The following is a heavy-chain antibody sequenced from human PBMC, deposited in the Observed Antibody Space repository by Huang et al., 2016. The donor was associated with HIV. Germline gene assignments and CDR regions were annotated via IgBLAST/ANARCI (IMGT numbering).Heavy chain of an antibody. CDR1: GGSITDSNYY. D-gene: IGHD3-10*01. J-gene: IGHJ4*02. V-gene: IGHV4-39*01. Sequence: QLQLQESGAGLVRPSETLSLICTVSGGSITDSNYYWGWIRQPPGKGLEWIGSIYYSGDTDYNPSLKSRVTMSVDTSKNRFSLDIRSVAVADTAIYYCARHFGSWSGYFDSWGQGTLVPVSS. CDR3: ARHFGSWSGYFDS. CDR2: IYYSGDT.